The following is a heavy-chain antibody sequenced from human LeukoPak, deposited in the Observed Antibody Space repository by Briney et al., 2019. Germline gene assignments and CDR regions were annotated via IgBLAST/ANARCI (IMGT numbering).Heavy chain of an antibody. D-gene: IGHD3-10*01. J-gene: IGHJ4*02. CDR2: ISGSGGST. Sequence: PGGSLRLSCASSGFTFSGYAMSWVRQAPGKGLEWVSAISGSGGSTYYADSVKGRFTISRDNSKNTLYLQMNSLRAEDTAVYYCAKDRETVRGVIFDYWGQGTLVTVFS. CDR1: GFTFSGYA. V-gene: IGHV3-23*01. CDR3: AKDRETVRGVIFDY.